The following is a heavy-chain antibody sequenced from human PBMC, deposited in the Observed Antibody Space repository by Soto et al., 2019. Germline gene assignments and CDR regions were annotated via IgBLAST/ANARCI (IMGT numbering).Heavy chain of an antibody. J-gene: IGHJ6*02. CDR3: AMVDNYVTPTPQDV. Sequence: QVQLVQSGDEVRKPGSSVKVSCKASGYIFVNYGIAWVRQAPGQGLEWMGWISPYSGNTHYASKVQGRLAMTTDTSTGPAHRDVGGLTSDDTAVYYWAMVDNYVTPTPQDVWGQGTTVTVSS. CDR1: GYIFVNYG. D-gene: IGHD3-16*01. CDR2: ISPYSGNT. V-gene: IGHV1-18*01.